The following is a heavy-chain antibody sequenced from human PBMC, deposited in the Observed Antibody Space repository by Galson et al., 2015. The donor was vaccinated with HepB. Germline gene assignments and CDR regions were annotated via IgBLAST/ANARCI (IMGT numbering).Heavy chain of an antibody. D-gene: IGHD5-18*01. V-gene: IGHV1-69*13. CDR3: ARIQLGVDTAMASDY. CDR1: GGTFSSYA. J-gene: IGHJ4*02. Sequence: SVKVSCKASGGTFSSYAISWVRQAPGQGLEWMGGIIPIFGTANYAQKFQGRVTITADESTSTAYMELSSLRSEDTAVYYCARIQLGVDTAMASDYWGQGTLVTVSS. CDR2: IIPIFGTA.